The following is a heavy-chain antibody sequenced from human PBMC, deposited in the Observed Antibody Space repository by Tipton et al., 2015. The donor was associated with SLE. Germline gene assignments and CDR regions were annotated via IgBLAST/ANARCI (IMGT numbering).Heavy chain of an antibody. Sequence: QVQLVQSGSELKKPGASVKVSCNASGYSFTTYALNWVRQAPGQGLEWMRWINTNTGTPTYAQDFTGRFVFSLDTSVSASYLQINGLKAEDTAVYYCARSGVPTAYYYYHMDVWGKGTTVTVSS. V-gene: IGHV7-4-1*02. CDR2: INTNTGTP. J-gene: IGHJ6*03. D-gene: IGHD5-12*01. CDR1: GYSFTTYA. CDR3: ARSGVPTAYYYYHMDV.